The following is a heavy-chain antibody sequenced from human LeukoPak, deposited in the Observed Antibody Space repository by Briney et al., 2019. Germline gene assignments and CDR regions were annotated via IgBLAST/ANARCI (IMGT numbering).Heavy chain of an antibody. J-gene: IGHJ6*02. D-gene: IGHD3-22*01. CDR3: ARGRTRLYYYYYGMDV. CDR2: TIPIFGAA. Sequence: SVNVSCKASGGTFSSYAISWVRQAPGQGLEWMGGTIPIFGAANYAQKFQGRVTITADESTSTAYMELSSLRSEDTAVYYCARGRTRLYYYYYGMDVWGQGTTVTVSS. V-gene: IGHV1-69*01. CDR1: GGTFSSYA.